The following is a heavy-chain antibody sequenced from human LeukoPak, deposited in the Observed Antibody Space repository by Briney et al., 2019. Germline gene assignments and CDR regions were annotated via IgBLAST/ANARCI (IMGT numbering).Heavy chain of an antibody. J-gene: IGHJ4*02. CDR1: GFTFTEAR. CDR3: ATGQCTGGWCGY. D-gene: IGHD2-8*02. CDR2: IKSKTDGGTI. Sequence: PGGSLRPSCAASGFTFTEARMTWVPQGPGKELERVGRIKSKTDGGTIDYAAPVDGRFTISRDDSGNTLYLHMNSLKTEDTVVYCCATGQCTGGWCGYWGQGTLVTVSS. V-gene: IGHV3-15*01.